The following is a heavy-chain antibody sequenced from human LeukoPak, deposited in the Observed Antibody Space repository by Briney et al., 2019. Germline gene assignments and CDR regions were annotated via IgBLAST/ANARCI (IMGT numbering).Heavy chain of an antibody. CDR2: IYPGDPDT. Sequence: GESLKISCKGSGYSFTSYWIGWVRQMPGKGLEWMGIIYPGDPDTRYSPSFQGQVTISADKSISTAYLQWSSLKASDTAMYYCARHGRLSGGYWAIHNYYYYYMDAWGKGTTVTVS. V-gene: IGHV5-51*01. CDR1: GYSFTSYW. D-gene: IGHD1-26*01. J-gene: IGHJ6*03. CDR3: ARHGRLSGGYWAIHNYYYYYMDA.